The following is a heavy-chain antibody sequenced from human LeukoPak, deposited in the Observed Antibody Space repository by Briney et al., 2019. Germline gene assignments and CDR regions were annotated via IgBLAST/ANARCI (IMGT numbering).Heavy chain of an antibody. J-gene: IGHJ4*02. V-gene: IGHV4-61*02. CDR1: GGSISSGYYY. D-gene: IGHD7-27*01. CDR2: IYTSGST. Sequence: PSQTLSLTCTVSGGSISSGYYYWSWIRQPAGRGLEWIGRIYTSGSTNYNPSLKSRVTISVDTSKNQFSLKLSSVTAADTAVYYCARDTLTGGHDYWGQGTLVTVSS. CDR3: ARDTLTGGHDY.